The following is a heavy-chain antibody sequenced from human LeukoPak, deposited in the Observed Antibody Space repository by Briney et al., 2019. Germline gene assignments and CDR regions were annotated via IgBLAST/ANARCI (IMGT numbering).Heavy chain of an antibody. CDR1: RFTFTSYG. V-gene: IGHV3-23*01. CDR2: ISGSGGST. CDR3: AKASSTRYQIFDY. J-gene: IGHJ4*02. D-gene: IGHD2-2*01. Sequence: GGSLRLSCAASRFTFTSYGMHWVRQAPGKGLEWVSAISGSGGSTYYADSVKGRFTISRDNSKNTLYLQMNSLRAEDTAVYYCAKASSTRYQIFDYWGQGTLVTVSS.